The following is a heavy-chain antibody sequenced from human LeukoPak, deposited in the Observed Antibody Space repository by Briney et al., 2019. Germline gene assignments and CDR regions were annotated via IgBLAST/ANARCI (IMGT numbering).Heavy chain of an antibody. CDR2: IHYSGTA. Sequence: SETLSLTCTVSGGSINGSHYSWGWIRQPPGKGLEWIGNIHYSGTAYCNPSLRSRVTISVDTSKNQFSLRLSSVTAADTAVYYCARGSYDFWSGYYDYWGQGTLVTVSS. V-gene: IGHV4-39*01. J-gene: IGHJ4*02. CDR3: ARGSYDFWSGYYDY. D-gene: IGHD3-3*01. CDR1: GGSINGSHYS.